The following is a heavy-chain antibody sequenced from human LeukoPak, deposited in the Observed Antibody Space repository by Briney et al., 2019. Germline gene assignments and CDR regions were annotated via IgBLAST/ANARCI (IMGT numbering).Heavy chain of an antibody. Sequence: GASVKVSCKASGYTFTGYYMHWVRQAPGQGLEWMGWINPNSGGTNYAQKFQGRVTMTRDTSISTAYMELSRLRSDDTAVYYCARGDSSGYYYVGDAFDIWGQGTMVTVSS. V-gene: IGHV1-2*02. CDR1: GYTFTGYY. CDR3: ARGDSSGYYYVGDAFDI. D-gene: IGHD3-22*01. J-gene: IGHJ3*02. CDR2: INPNSGGT.